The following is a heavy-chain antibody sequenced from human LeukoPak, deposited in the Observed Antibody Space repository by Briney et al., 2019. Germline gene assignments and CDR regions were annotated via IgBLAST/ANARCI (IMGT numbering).Heavy chain of an antibody. J-gene: IGHJ3*02. D-gene: IGHD3-22*01. V-gene: IGHV3-66*01. CDR3: ARAPVLAAYYDSSGDAFDI. CDR2: TYRGDAT. Sequence: GGSLRLSCAASGFTVSNIYISWVRQAPGQGLEWVSVTYRGDATNYAESVKGRFTISRDNAKNSLYLQMNSLRAEDTAVYYCARAPVLAAYYDSSGDAFDIWGQGTMVTVSS. CDR1: GFTVSNIY.